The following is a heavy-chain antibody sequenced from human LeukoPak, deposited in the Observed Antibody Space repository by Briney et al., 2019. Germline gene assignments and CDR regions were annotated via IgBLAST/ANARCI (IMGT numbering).Heavy chain of an antibody. CDR3: ARPPSYSNYYYYGMDV. CDR2: ISYDGSNK. CDR1: GFTFSSYA. D-gene: IGHD4-11*01. Sequence: PGRSLRLSCAASGFTFSSYAMHWVRQAPGKGLEWVAVISYDGSNKYYAGSVKGRFTISRDNSKNTLYLQMNSLRAEDTAVYYCARPPSYSNYYYYGMDVWGQGTTVTVSS. J-gene: IGHJ6*02. V-gene: IGHV3-30-3*01.